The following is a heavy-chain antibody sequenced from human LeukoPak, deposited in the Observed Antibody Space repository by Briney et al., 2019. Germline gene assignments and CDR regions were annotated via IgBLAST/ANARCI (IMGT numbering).Heavy chain of an antibody. CDR1: DDSINRHH. D-gene: IGHD6-19*01. CDR2: IYKSGFT. J-gene: IGHJ4*02. CDR3: ARSGATSGWSYFFDI. Sequence: PSETLSLTCTVSDDSINRHHWNWLRQSPGKGLEWIGYIYKSGFTNYNHSLKNRVTMSLDTSKNRVSRKLTSVTAADTAVYYCARSGATSGWSYFFDIWGQGTLVTVSS. V-gene: IGHV4-59*11.